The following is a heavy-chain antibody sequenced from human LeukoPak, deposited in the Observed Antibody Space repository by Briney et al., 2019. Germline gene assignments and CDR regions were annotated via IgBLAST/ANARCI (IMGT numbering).Heavy chain of an antibody. V-gene: IGHV5-51*01. J-gene: IGHJ5*01. CDR3: ARRDSSGYSFDS. CDR1: GYRFSIYW. D-gene: IGHD3-22*01. CDR2: IYPGDSDI. Sequence: GESLQISCKGSGYRFSIYWIAWVRQMPGKGLEWMGNIYPGDSDIRYSPSFQGQVTFSADKSISTAYLQWSSLKASDTAMYYCARRDSSGYSFDSWGQGTLVTVSS.